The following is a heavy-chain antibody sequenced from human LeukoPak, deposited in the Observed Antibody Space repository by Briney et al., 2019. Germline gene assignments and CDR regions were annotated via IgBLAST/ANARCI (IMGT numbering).Heavy chain of an antibody. V-gene: IGHV3-7*04. Sequence: GGSLRLSCAASGFIFSSCWVSWVRQAPGKGLEWVAIIKQDGSKKYYVDSVKGRFTIPRDDPKTSLYLQMNSLRAEDTGVYYWARAKGRPNYGDYADYWGQGDLVTVSS. CDR3: ARAKGRPNYGDYADY. CDR2: IKQDGSKK. J-gene: IGHJ4*02. D-gene: IGHD4-17*01. CDR1: GFIFSSCW.